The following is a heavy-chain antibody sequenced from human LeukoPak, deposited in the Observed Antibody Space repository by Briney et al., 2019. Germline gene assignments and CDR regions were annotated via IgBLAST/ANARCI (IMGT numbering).Heavy chain of an antibody. J-gene: IGHJ5*02. D-gene: IGHD3-22*01. CDR3: AREFTYYYDSSGHGFDP. V-gene: IGHV4-59*01. CDR2: IYYSGST. Sequence: SETLSLTCTVSGGSISSYYWSWIRQPPGKGLEWIGYIYYSGSTNYNPSLKSRVTISVDTSKNQFSLKLSSVTAADTAVYYCAREFTYYYDSSGHGFDPWGRGTLVTVSS. CDR1: GGSISSYY.